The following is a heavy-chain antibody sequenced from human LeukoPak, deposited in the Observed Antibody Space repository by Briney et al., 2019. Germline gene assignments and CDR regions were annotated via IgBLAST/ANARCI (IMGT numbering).Heavy chain of an antibody. CDR3: ASDDFWSGYSSFDY. D-gene: IGHD3-3*01. CDR2: IIPIFGTA. CDR1: GGTFSSYA. Sequence: SVKVSCKASGGTFSSYAISWVRQAPGQGLEWMGGIIPIFGTANYAQKFQGRVTITTDESTSTAYMELSSLRSEDTAVYYCASDDFWSGYSSFDYRGQGTLVTVSS. V-gene: IGHV1-69*05. J-gene: IGHJ4*02.